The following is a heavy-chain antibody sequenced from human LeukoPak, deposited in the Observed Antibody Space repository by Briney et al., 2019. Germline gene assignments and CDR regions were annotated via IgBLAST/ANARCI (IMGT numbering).Heavy chain of an antibody. J-gene: IGHJ3*02. Sequence: PSETLSLTCTVSGGSISSYYWSWIRQPAGKGLEWIGRIYTSGSTNYNPSLKSRVTMSVDTSKNQLSLKLSSVTAADTAVYYCARDLVSSSWLDAFDIWGQGTIVTVSS. CDR2: IYTSGST. D-gene: IGHD6-13*01. CDR3: ARDLVSSSWLDAFDI. V-gene: IGHV4-4*07. CDR1: GGSISSYY.